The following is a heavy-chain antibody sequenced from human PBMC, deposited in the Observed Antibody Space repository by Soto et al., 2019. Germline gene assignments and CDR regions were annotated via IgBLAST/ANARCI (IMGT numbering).Heavy chain of an antibody. CDR2: IYYSGSI. V-gene: IGHV4-59*01. D-gene: IGHD6-13*01. J-gene: IGHJ6*02. CDR1: GGSISSYY. CDR3: ASDSSWTNSNTYYYYYGMDV. Sequence: PSATLSLTCTVSGGSISSYYWSWIRQPPGKGLEWIGYIYYSGSINYNPSLKSRVTISVDTSKNQFSLKLSSVTAADTAVYYCASDSSWTNSNTYYYYYGMDVWGQGTTVTVSS.